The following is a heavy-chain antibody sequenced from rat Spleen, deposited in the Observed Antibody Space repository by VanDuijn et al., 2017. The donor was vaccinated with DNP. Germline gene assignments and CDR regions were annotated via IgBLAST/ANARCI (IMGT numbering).Heavy chain of an antibody. J-gene: IGHJ2*01. CDR3: ASWAPIAPLSTSNY. CDR2: INTDGGST. D-gene: IGHD1-2*01. V-gene: IGHV5-58*01. CDR1: GFTFSSYW. Sequence: EVQLVETGGGLVQPGRSLKLSCVASGFTFSSYWMFWIRQAPGKGLEWVASINTDGGSTYYPDSVKGRFTISRDNAENTVYLKMSSLRSEDTATYYCASWAPIAPLSTSNYWGQGVMVTVSS.